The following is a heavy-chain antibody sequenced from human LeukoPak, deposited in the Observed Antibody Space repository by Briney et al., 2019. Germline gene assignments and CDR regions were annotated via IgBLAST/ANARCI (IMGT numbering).Heavy chain of an antibody. J-gene: IGHJ4*02. CDR1: GDSISGFY. Sequence: PSETLSLTCTVSGDSISGFYWNWIRQSLGKGLEWIGYMYSSGGANYNPSLKIRVTISVDTSKNQFPLKLSSVTAADTAVYYCAREASSGWHIDYWGQGTLVTVSS. CDR2: MYSSGGA. CDR3: AREASSGWHIDY. D-gene: IGHD6-19*01. V-gene: IGHV4-59*01.